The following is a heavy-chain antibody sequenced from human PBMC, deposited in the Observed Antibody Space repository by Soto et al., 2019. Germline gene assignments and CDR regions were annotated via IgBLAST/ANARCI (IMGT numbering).Heavy chain of an antibody. J-gene: IGHJ4*02. V-gene: IGHV4-39*01. CDR2: IYYSGST. D-gene: IGHD2-2*01. CDR3: ARHQLASLIVVVPAVLDY. CDR1: GGSISSSSYY. Sequence: PSETLSLTCTVSGGSISSSSYYWGWIRQPPGKGLEWIGSIYYSGSTYYNPSLKSRVTISVDTSKNQFSLKLSSMTAADTAVYYCARHQLASLIVVVPAVLDYWGQGTLVTVSS.